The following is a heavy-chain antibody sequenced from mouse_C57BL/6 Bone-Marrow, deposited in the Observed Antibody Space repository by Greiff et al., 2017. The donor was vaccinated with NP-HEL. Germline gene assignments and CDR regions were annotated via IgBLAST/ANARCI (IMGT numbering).Heavy chain of an antibody. CDR1: GYTFTDYY. V-gene: IGHV1-19*01. Sequence: VQLQQSGPVLVKPGASVKMSCKASGYTFTDYYMNWVKQSHGKSLEWIGVINPYNGGTSYNQKFKGKATLTVDKSSSTAYMELNSLTSEDSAVYYCARGTTADFDYWGQGTTLTVSS. CDR2: INPYNGGT. D-gene: IGHD1-2*01. J-gene: IGHJ2*01. CDR3: ARGTTADFDY.